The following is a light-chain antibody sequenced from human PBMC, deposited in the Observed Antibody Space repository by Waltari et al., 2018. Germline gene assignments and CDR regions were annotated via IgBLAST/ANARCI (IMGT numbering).Light chain of an antibody. CDR2: YGV. J-gene: IGLJ3*02. CDR3: QVWDIVSDWV. CDR1: YISTKE. V-gene: IGLV3-21*02. Sequence: SYVVTQAPSVSVAPRQTATITCGGNYISTKEVTWYQQRPGQAPVLVVYYGVDRPSGIPERFSGSRSGHTATLTIFRVEAGDEADYYCQVWDIVSDWVFGGGTKLTVL.